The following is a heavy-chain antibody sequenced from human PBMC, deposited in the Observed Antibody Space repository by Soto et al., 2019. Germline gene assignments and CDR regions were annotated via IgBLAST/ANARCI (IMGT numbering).Heavy chain of an antibody. CDR1: EFTFSSYA. V-gene: IGHV3-30-3*01. Sequence: GGSLRLSSAASEFTFSSYAMHWVRQAPGKGLEWVAVISYDGSNKYYADSVKGRFTISRDNSKNTLYLQMNSLRAEDTAVYYCAREDWFGELSFDYWGQGTLVTVSS. CDR2: ISYDGSNK. J-gene: IGHJ4*02. CDR3: AREDWFGELSFDY. D-gene: IGHD3-10*01.